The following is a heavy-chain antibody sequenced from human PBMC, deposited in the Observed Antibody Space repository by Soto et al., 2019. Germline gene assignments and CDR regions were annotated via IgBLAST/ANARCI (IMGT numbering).Heavy chain of an antibody. CDR3: ARRDRSGFSYWLDT. V-gene: IGHV4-31*03. D-gene: IGHD3-22*01. CDR1: GGSISDGYY. CDR2: ISDSGST. J-gene: IGHJ5*02. Sequence: QVQLQESGPGLVKPSQTLSLTCTVSGGSISDGYYWSWIRQHPGKGLEWIGSISDSGSTSYNPSLKSRLTISVDTSKNQFSLNLRSVTAADTAVYYCARRDRSGFSYWLDTWGQGTLVTVSS.